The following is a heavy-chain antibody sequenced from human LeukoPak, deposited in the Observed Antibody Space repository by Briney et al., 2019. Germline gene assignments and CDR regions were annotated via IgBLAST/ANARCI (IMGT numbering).Heavy chain of an antibody. Sequence: GGSLRLSCAASGFTFSRYWVHWVRQAPGKGLVWVSRINTDGSSATYADSVKGRFTVSRDNAKNTVYLQMNSLRAEDTAVYYCVSFYETYWGRGTLVTVSS. CDR2: INTDGSSA. V-gene: IGHV3-74*01. D-gene: IGHD2/OR15-2a*01. CDR3: VSFYETY. CDR1: GFTFSRYW. J-gene: IGHJ4*02.